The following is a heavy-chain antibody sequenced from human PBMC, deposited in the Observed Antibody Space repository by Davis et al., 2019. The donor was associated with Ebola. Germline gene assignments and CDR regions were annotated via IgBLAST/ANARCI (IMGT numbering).Heavy chain of an antibody. CDR3: ARDQVTIFGVVIFGMDV. CDR1: GYTFTSYA. Sequence: ASVKVSCKASGYTFTSYAMHWVRQAPGQRLEWMGWINAGNGNTKYSQKFQGRVTITRDTSASTAYMELSSLRSEDTAVYYCARDQVTIFGVVIFGMDVWGQGTTVTVSS. CDR2: INAGNGNT. J-gene: IGHJ6*02. D-gene: IGHD3-3*01. V-gene: IGHV1-3*01.